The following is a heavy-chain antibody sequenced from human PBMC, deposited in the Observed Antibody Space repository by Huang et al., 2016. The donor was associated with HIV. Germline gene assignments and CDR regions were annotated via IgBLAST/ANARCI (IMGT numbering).Heavy chain of an antibody. Sequence: QVQLVPSGAEVKKPGSSVKFSCKASGATFVDYAITWVRQAPGQGLEWMGGIIPISGAANYAQKFQGRVTITADESTETAYMELSSLRYEDTAVYYCARDDRVDPAMVVDTYYFDSWSLGTLVTVSS. D-gene: IGHD5-18*01. CDR3: ARDDRVDPAMVVDTYYFDS. V-gene: IGHV1-69*13. CDR1: GATFVDYA. CDR2: IIPISGAA. J-gene: IGHJ4*02.